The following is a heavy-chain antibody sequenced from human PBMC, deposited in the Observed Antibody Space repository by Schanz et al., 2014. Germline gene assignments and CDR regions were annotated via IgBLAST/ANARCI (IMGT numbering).Heavy chain of an antibody. V-gene: IGHV3-23*04. J-gene: IGHJ4*02. CDR1: GFTFSRYW. CDR2: LSGDGLTT. Sequence: EVQLVESGGGLVQPGGSLRLSCAASGFTFSRYWMSWVRQAPGKGLVWVSRLSGDGLTTYYVDSVKGRFTISRDTSKNTLYLQMSSLRAEDTALYFCAKDRRDNYGSGTFYFEHWGQGTLVTVSS. CDR3: AKDRRDNYGSGTFYFEH. D-gene: IGHD3-10*01.